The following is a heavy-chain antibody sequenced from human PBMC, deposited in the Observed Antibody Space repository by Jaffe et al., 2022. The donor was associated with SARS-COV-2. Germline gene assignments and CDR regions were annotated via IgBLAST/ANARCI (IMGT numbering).Heavy chain of an antibody. CDR1: GYTFTSYA. D-gene: IGHD3-9*01. V-gene: IGHV7-4-1*02. CDR3: AREDPLNYDILTGYGWFDP. J-gene: IGHJ5*02. CDR2: INTNTGNP. Sequence: QVQLVQSGSELKKPGASVKVSCKASGYTFTSYAMNWVRQAPGQGLEWMGWINTNTGNPTYAQGFTGRFVFSLDTSVSTAYLHISSLKAEDTAVYYCAREDPLNYDILTGYGWFDPWGQGTLVTVSS.